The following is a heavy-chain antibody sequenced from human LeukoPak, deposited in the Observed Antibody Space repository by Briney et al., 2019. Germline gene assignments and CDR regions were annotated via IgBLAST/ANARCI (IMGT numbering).Heavy chain of an antibody. CDR2: INPSGGST. V-gene: IGHV1-46*01. CDR1: GYTFTSYY. J-gene: IGHJ3*02. CDR3: ASWGGDYQFPRLLHAFDI. Sequence: ASVKVSCKASGYTFTSYYMHWVRQAPGQGLEWMGIINPSGGSTSYAQKFQGRVTMTRDTSTSTVYMELSSLRSEDTAVYYCASWGGDYQFPRLLHAFDIWGQGTMVTVSS. D-gene: IGHD4-17*01.